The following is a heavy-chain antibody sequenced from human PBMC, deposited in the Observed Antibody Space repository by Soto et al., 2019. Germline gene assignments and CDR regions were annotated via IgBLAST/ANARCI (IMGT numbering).Heavy chain of an antibody. V-gene: IGHV4-39*01. CDR2: IYYSGST. CDR1: DGYSSDDDDY. J-gene: IGHJ6*03. Sequence: PSETQSLTSTVADGYSSDDDDYWGWIQQPPGKGLEWIATIYYSGSTYYNPSLRGRVTMSVDTSKNQFSLNLSSVTAADTAVYYCARHDYNLYCIDVWGKGTTVTVSS. CDR3: ARHDYNLYCIDV.